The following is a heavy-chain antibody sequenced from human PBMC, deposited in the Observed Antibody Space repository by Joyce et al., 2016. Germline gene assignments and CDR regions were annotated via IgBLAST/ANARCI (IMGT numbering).Heavy chain of an antibody. CDR2: IRKKTDNYAT. CDR1: GFTFSGSA. D-gene: IGHD4-17*01. V-gene: IGHV3-73*02. J-gene: IGHJ4*02. Sequence: EVQLVESGGGLVQPGGSLKLSCAVSGFTFSGSAMHWVRQAPGKGLEWVGRIRKKTDNYATAYAASVKGRFTISRDDSKNTVYLQMNSLKTEDTAVYYCTRGYGDYVRDYWGQGTLVTVSS. CDR3: TRGYGDYVRDY.